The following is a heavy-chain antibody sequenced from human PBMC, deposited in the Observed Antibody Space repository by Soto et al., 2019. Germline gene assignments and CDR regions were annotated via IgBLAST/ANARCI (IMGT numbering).Heavy chain of an antibody. J-gene: IGHJ4*02. D-gene: IGHD6-19*01. CDR3: AREQWPVPQHYFDY. Sequence: NPSETLSLTCAVSGGSISSSSWWSWVRQPPGKGLEWIGEIYHSGSTNYNPSLKSRVTISVDKSKNQFSLKLSSVTAADTAVYYCAREQWPVPQHYFDYWGQGTLVTVSS. CDR1: GGSISSSSW. CDR2: IYHSGST. V-gene: IGHV4-4*02.